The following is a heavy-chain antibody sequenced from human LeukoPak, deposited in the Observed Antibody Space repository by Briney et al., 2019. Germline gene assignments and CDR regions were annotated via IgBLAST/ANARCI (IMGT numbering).Heavy chain of an antibody. Sequence: GGSLRLSCAASGFTFNSYAMTWVRQAPGRGLEWVSSITGGGGDTNHADSVKGRFAISRDNSENTLYLQMNNLRAEDTAVYYCARVGVYSGYRFDYWGQGTLVTVSS. D-gene: IGHD5-12*01. CDR2: ITGGGGDT. CDR3: ARVGVYSGYRFDY. J-gene: IGHJ4*02. CDR1: GFTFNSYA. V-gene: IGHV3-23*01.